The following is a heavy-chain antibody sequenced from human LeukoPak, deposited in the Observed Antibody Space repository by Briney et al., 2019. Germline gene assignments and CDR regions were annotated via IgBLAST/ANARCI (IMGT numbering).Heavy chain of an antibody. J-gene: IGHJ6*03. CDR1: GYTFTTYG. D-gene: IGHD1-14*01. V-gene: IGHV1-69*06. CDR2: IIPIFGTA. CDR3: ARGPGAGNYYMDV. Sequence: SVKVSCKASGYTFTTYGLSWVRQAPGQGLEWMGGIIPIFGTANYAQKFQGRVTITADKSTSTAYMELSSLRSEDTAVYYCARGPGAGNYYMDVWGKGTTVTVSS.